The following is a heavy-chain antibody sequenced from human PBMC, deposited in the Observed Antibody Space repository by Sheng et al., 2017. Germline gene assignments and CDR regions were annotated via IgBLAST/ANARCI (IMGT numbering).Heavy chain of an antibody. V-gene: IGHV4-39*01. D-gene: IGHD5-18*01. J-gene: IGHJ4*02. CDR3: VSCIHHIRPDH. CDR2: IYYSGRT. Sequence: LQLQESGPGXVKPSETLSLMCSVSGVPVSSTSYYWGWIRQSPGKGLEWIGSIYYSGRTKFNPSLKSRVTLSVDTSKESVLPELSSVTAADTAMYYCVSCIHHIRPDHWGQGTLVTVSS. CDR1: GVPVSSTSYY.